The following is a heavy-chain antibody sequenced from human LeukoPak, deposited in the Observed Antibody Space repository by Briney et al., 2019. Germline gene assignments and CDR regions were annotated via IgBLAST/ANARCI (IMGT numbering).Heavy chain of an antibody. J-gene: IGHJ4*02. CDR3: ASDYCSSTSCYPLFDY. Sequence: SETLSLTCAVYGGSFSGYYWSWIRQPPGKGPEWIGEINHSGSTNYNPSLKSRVTISVDTSKNQFSLKLSSVTAADTAVYYCASDYCSSTSCYPLFDYWGQGTLVTVSS. V-gene: IGHV4-34*01. D-gene: IGHD2-2*01. CDR1: GGSFSGYY. CDR2: INHSGST.